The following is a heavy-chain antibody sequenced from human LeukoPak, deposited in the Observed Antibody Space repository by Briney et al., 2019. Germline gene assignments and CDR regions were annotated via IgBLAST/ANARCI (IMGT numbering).Heavy chain of an antibody. Sequence: GGSLRLSCAASGFTFSSYSMNWVRQAPGKGLEWVSSISSSSSYIYYADSVKGRFTISRDNAKNSLYLQMNSLRAEDTAVYYCARDSDIVTGSKSHFDYWGQGTLVTVSS. CDR2: ISSSSSYI. V-gene: IGHV3-21*01. CDR1: GFTFSSYS. J-gene: IGHJ4*02. CDR3: ARDSDIVTGSKSHFDY. D-gene: IGHD3-9*01.